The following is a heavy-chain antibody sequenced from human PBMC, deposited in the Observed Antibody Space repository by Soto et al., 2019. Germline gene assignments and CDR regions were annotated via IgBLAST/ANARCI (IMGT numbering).Heavy chain of an antibody. CDR3: ARDPKTSGGQHWAFNYFAS. D-gene: IGHD7-27*01. V-gene: IGHV3-30-3*01. J-gene: IGHJ4*02. CDR1: GFSFSISP. CDR2: ISYDGTNK. Sequence: QVQLVESGGGVVQPGRSLRLSCAASGFSFSISPMHWVRQAPGKGPEWVALISYDGTNKFYADSVKGRFTISRDNSKSTLYSQVDSLRPEDAAVYYCARDPKTSGGQHWAFNYFASWGQGTLVTVSS.